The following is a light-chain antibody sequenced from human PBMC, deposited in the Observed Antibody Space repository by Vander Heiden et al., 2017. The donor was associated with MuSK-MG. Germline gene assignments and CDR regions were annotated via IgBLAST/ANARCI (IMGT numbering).Light chain of an antibody. CDR3: QSYDSSLSGYV. V-gene: IGLV1-40*01. J-gene: IGLJ1*01. CDR2: GNS. CDR1: SSNIGAGYD. Sequence: SVLTPPPSLSAPPGPTVTISCTGSSSNIGAGYDVHWYQQLPGTAPKLLIYGNSNRPSGVPDRFSGSKSGTSASLAITGLQAEDEADYYCQSYDSSLSGYVFGTGTKVTVL.